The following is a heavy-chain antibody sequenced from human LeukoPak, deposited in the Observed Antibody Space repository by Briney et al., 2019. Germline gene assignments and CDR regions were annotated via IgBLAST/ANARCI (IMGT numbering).Heavy chain of an antibody. V-gene: IGHV3-23*01. CDR1: GFTFSSYA. D-gene: IGHD3-10*01. J-gene: IGHJ4*02. CDR2: ISGSGGST. Sequence: GGSLRLSCAASGFTFSSYAMSWVRQAPGKGLEWVSAISGSGGSTYYADSVKGRFTISRDNSKNTLYLQMNSLRAEDTAVYYRAKDTDYYGSGSDLDYFDYWGQGTLVTVSS. CDR3: AKDTDYYGSGSDLDYFDY.